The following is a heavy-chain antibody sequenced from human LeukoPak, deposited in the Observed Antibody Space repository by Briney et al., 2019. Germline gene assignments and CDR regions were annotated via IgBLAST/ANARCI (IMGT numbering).Heavy chain of an antibody. CDR2: IYYSGGT. CDR3: AREGELYYGSGFHFDY. CDR1: GGSISSGDYY. D-gene: IGHD3-10*01. V-gene: IGHV4-30-4*01. J-gene: IGHJ4*02. Sequence: PSETLSLTCTVSGGSISSGDYYWSWIRQPPGKGLEWIGYIYYSGGTYYNPSLKSRVTISVDTSKNQFSLKLSSVTAADTAVYYCAREGELYYGSGFHFDYWGQGTLVTVSS.